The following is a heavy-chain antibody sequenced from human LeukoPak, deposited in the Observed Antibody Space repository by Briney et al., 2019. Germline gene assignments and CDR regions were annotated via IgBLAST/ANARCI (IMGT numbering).Heavy chain of an antibody. J-gene: IGHJ4*02. V-gene: IGHV1-8*01. CDR1: GYTFTSYD. CDR2: MNPNSGNT. CDR3: ARGYRYVWGSYRPRSPYYFDY. Sequence: GASVKVSCKASGYTFTSYDINWVRQATGQGLEWMGRMNPNSGNTGYAQKFQGRVTMTRNTSISTAYMELSSLRSEDTAVYYCARGYRYVWGSYRPRSPYYFDYWGQGTLVTVSS. D-gene: IGHD3-16*02.